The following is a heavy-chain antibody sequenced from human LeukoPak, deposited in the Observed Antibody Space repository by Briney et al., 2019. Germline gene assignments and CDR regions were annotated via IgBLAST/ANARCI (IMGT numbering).Heavy chain of an antibody. V-gene: IGHV4-4*02. J-gene: IGHJ4*02. CDR1: GGSISSNNW. Sequence: PSETLSLTCAVSGGSISSNNWWIWVRQSPEKGLEWIGEIYHDGSTNYNPSLKSRVTISVDTSKNQFSPKLSSVTAADTAVYYCARREGMTTYDYWGQGTLVTVSS. D-gene: IGHD1-14*01. CDR2: IYHDGST. CDR3: ARREGMTTYDY.